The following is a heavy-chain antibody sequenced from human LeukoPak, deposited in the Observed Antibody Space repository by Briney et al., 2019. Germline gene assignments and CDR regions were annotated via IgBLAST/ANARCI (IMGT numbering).Heavy chain of an antibody. CDR1: GFTVSTNY. Sequence: GGSLRLSCAASGFTVSTNYMTWVRQAPGKGLEWVSVIYSGGSTYYADSGKGRFTISRDNSKNTLYLQMNGLRAEDTAVYYCARPYYDILTGYDAFDIWGQGTMVTVSS. CDR2: IYSGGST. D-gene: IGHD3-9*01. J-gene: IGHJ3*02. V-gene: IGHV3-66*04. CDR3: ARPYYDILTGYDAFDI.